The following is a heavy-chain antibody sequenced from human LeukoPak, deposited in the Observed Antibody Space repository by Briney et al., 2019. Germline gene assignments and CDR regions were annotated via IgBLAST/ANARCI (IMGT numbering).Heavy chain of an antibody. J-gene: IGHJ4*02. D-gene: IGHD3-22*01. CDR3: ARGPYYDSSGFYGY. CDR2: ISSRSATI. Sequence: GGSLRLSCAASGFTFSSYSMNWVRQAPGKGLEWVSYISSRSATIYYADSVKGRFTISRDNAKNTLYLQMNSLRAEDTAVYYCARGPYYDSSGFYGYWGQGTLVTVSS. V-gene: IGHV3-48*04. CDR1: GFTFSSYS.